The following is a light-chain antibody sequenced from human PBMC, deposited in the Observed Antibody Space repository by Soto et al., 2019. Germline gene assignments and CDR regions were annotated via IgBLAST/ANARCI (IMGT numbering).Light chain of an antibody. CDR3: QESHRDLLI. V-gene: IGKV1-39*01. CDR2: AAS. CDR1: QSISTY. J-gene: IGKJ3*01. Sequence: DMQVTQSPSSLSASVGDRVTITCRASQSISTYLNWYQQKPGKAPKLLIYAASSLQSGVPSRFSGSGSGTDFTLTINSLQPEDFGTYYCQESHRDLLIFGPGT.